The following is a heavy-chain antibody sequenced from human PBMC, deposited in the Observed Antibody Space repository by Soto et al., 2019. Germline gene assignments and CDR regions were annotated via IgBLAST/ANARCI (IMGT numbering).Heavy chain of an antibody. CDR3: AVCSGGSCYPYYYYGMDV. Sequence: GGSLRRSSAASGFTFSSYAISWVRQAPGKGLEWVSAISGSGGSTYYADSVKGRFTISRDNSKNTLYLQMNSLRAEDTAVYYCAVCSGGSCYPYYYYGMDVWGQGTTVTVSS. J-gene: IGHJ6*02. V-gene: IGHV3-23*01. CDR1: GFTFSSYA. D-gene: IGHD2-15*01. CDR2: ISGSGGST.